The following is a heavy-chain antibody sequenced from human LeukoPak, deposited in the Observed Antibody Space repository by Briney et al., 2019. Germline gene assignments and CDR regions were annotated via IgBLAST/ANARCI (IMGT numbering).Heavy chain of an antibody. CDR1: GFTFSSYA. Sequence: SGGSLRLSCAASGFTFSSYAMSWVRQAPGKGLEWVSAISGSGGSTYYADSVKGRFTISRDNSKNTLYLQMNSLRAEDTAVYYCAKRFWGPTQHFDYWGQGTLVTVSS. CDR2: ISGSGGST. V-gene: IGHV3-23*01. D-gene: IGHD3-16*01. CDR3: AKRFWGPTQHFDY. J-gene: IGHJ4*02.